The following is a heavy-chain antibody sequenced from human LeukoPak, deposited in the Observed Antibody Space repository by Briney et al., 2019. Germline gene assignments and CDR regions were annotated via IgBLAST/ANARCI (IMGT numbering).Heavy chain of an antibody. D-gene: IGHD3-16*02. CDR2: ISSSSSTI. V-gene: IGHV3-48*01. Sequence: GRSLRLSCAASGFTFSSYSMNWVRQAPGKGLEWVSYISSSSSTIYYADSVKGRFTISRDNAKNSLYLQMNSLRAEDTAVYYCARDPNDYVWGSYHQLDYWGQGTLVTVSS. CDR3: ARDPNDYVWGSYHQLDY. CDR1: GFTFSSYS. J-gene: IGHJ4*02.